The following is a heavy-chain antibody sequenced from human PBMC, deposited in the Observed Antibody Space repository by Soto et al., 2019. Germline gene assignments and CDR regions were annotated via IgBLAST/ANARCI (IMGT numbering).Heavy chain of an antibody. V-gene: IGHV1-18*01. CDR2: ISAYNGNT. CDR1: GYTFTSYG. D-gene: IGHD4-17*01. Sequence: QVQLVQSGAEVKKPGASVKVSCKASGYTFTSYGISWVRQAPGQGLEWMGWISAYNGNTNYAQKLQGRVTMTTDTSRSTAYMELRSLRSDDTAVYYCARDRPKTTTVKVWYVDLWGRGTLVTVSS. CDR3: ARDRPKTTTVKVWYVDL. J-gene: IGHJ2*01.